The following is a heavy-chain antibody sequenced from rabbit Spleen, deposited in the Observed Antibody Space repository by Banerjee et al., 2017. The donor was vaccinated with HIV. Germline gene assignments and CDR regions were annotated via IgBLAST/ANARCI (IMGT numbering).Heavy chain of an antibody. CDR2: IYSGSSGDP. Sequence: QSLEESGGDLVKPGASLTRTCTASGFSFSSRYYMCWVRQAPGKGLEWIACIYSGSSGDPYHASLAKGRITISKASSTPVTLKMTTLKAADTATYFCARGSATMTMLIIEFYLSLWSPGPLVTV. CDR1: GFSFSSRYY. V-gene: IGHV1S40*01. J-gene: IGHJ4*01. CDR3: ARGSATMTMLIIEFYLSL. D-gene: IGHD2-1*01.